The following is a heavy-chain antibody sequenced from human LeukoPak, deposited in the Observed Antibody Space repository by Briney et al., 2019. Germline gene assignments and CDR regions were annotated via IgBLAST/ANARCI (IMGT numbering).Heavy chain of an antibody. V-gene: IGHV3-7*01. CDR3: ARVSPYYDSSGPLGY. CDR1: GFTFSSYW. J-gene: IGHJ4*02. CDR2: IKQDGSEK. D-gene: IGHD3-22*01. Sequence: GGSLRLSCAASGFTFSSYWMSWVRQAPGKGLEWVANIKQDGSEKYYVDSVKGRFTISRDNSKNTLYLQMNSLRAEDTAVYYCARVSPYYDSSGPLGYWGQGTLVTVSS.